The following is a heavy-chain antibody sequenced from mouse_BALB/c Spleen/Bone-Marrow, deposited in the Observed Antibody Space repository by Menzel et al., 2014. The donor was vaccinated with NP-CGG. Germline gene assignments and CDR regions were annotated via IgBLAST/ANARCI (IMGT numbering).Heavy chain of an antibody. CDR2: IDPANGNT. J-gene: IGHJ2*01. Sequence: EVQLQQSGAELVKLGASVKLSCTASGFNIKDTYMHWVKQRPEQGLEWIGRIDPANGNTKYDPKFQGKATITADTSSNTAYLQLFSLTSEDTAVYYCARTPRATFYFDYWGQGTTLTVSS. CDR3: ARTPRATFYFDY. D-gene: IGHD3-1*01. V-gene: IGHV14-3*02. CDR1: GFNIKDTY.